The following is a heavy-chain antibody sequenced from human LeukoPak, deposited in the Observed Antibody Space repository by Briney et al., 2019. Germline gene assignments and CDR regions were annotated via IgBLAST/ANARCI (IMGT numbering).Heavy chain of an antibody. J-gene: IGHJ4*02. CDR2: ICSSGSTI. D-gene: IGHD1-26*01. CDR1: GFTFSDYY. Sequence: KSGGSLRLSCAASGFTFSDYYMSWIRQAPGKGLEGVSYICSSGSTIYYADSVKGRFTISRDNAKNSLYLQMNSLRAEDTAVYYCARDKSTKMGATKLPFDYWGQGTLVTVSS. CDR3: ARDKSTKMGATKLPFDY. V-gene: IGHV3-11*01.